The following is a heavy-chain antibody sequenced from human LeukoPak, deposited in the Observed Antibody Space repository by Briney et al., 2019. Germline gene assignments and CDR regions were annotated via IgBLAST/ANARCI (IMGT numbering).Heavy chain of an antibody. J-gene: IGHJ4*02. CDR2: INPNSGGT. CDR3: ARDQESIAAREAIDY. V-gene: IGHV1-2*06. CDR1: GYTFTGYY. Sequence: ASVKVSCKASGYTFTGYYMHWVRQAPGQGLEWMGRINPNSGGTNYAQKFQGRVTMTRDTSISTAYMELSRLRSDDTAVYYCARDQESIAAREAIDYWGQGTLVTVPS. D-gene: IGHD6-6*01.